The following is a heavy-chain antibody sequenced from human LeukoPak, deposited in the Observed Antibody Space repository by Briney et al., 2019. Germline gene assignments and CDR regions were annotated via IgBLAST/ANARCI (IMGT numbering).Heavy chain of an antibody. CDR2: ISYDGSTK. V-gene: IGHV3-30*03. CDR3: ARDAPNRSGWSAFDY. Sequence: PGGSLRLSCAASGFTFSSYSMNWVRRAPGKGLEWVALISYDGSTKYYPDSMQGRFTISRDNSKNTVYLQMNSLRAEDTAVYYCARDAPNRSGWSAFDYWGQGTLVTDSS. CDR1: GFTFSSYS. D-gene: IGHD6-19*01. J-gene: IGHJ4*02.